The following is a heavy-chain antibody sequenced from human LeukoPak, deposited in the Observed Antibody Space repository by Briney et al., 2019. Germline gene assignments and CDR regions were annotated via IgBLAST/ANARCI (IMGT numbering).Heavy chain of an antibody. D-gene: IGHD4-17*01. J-gene: IGHJ4*02. V-gene: IGHV3-53*01. CDR2: IYSGGST. Sequence: GGSLRLSCAASGFTVSSNYMSWVRQAPGKGLEWVSVIYSGGSTYYADSAKGRFTISRDNAKNSLYLQMNSLRAEDTAVYYCARGTVTTLMSWGQGTLVTVSS. CDR3: ARGTVTTLMS. CDR1: GFTVSSNY.